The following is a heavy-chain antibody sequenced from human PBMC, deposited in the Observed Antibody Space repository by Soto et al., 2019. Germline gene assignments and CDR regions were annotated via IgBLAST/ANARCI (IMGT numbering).Heavy chain of an antibody. D-gene: IGHD2-21*02. V-gene: IGHV1-69*01. CDR1: GVTFSSYA. Sequence: QVQLVQSGDEVKKPGSSVKVSCKASGVTFSSYAISWVRKAPGQGLEWMGGIIPIFGTANYAQKFQGRVTITADEYPSTAYMEMSSLRSEDAAVYYCARFRVTTTPYRYYYYYGMDVWGQGTTVTVSS. J-gene: IGHJ6*02. CDR3: ARFRVTTTPYRYYYYYGMDV. CDR2: IIPIFGTA.